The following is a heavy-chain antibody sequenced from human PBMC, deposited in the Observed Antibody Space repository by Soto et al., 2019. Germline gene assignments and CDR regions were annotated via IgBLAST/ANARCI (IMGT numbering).Heavy chain of an antibody. Sequence: PGGSLRLSCAGSGFSFSNYNMNWVRQAPGKGLEWVSSISSSSSYIYYADSLKGRFTISRDNSKNSLYLQMNSLRAEDTAVYYCARGYCSGGTCHSWNAHFDYRGQGTLVTVSS. J-gene: IGHJ4*02. CDR2: ISSSSSYI. V-gene: IGHV3-21*01. CDR1: GFSFSNYN. CDR3: ARGYCSGGTCHSWNAHFDY. D-gene: IGHD2-15*01.